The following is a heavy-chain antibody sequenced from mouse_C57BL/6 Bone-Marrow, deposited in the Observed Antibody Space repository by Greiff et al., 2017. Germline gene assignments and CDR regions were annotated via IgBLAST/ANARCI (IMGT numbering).Heavy chain of an antibody. CDR2: IDPEDGDT. V-gene: IGHV14-1*01. D-gene: IGHD1-1*01. Sequence: VQLQQSGAELVRPGASVKLSCTASGFNIKDYYMHWVKQRPEQGLEWIGRIDPEDGDTEYAPKFQGKATLPADTSSNPAYLQLSSRTSEDTAVYYCTSPIITTEYFDYGGQGTTLTVSS. CDR1: GFNIKDYY. CDR3: TSPIITTEYFDY. J-gene: IGHJ2*01.